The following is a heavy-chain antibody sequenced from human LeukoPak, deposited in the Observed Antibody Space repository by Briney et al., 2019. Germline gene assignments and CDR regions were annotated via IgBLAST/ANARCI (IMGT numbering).Heavy chain of an antibody. CDR2: FYYSGST. J-gene: IGHJ6*03. D-gene: IGHD3-10*01. V-gene: IGHV4-59*01. CDR3: ARALYGSASNNYYMDV. Sequence: PSETLSLTCTVSGGSISSYYWSWIRQPPGEGLEWIGYFYYSGSTNYNPSLKSRVTISVDTSKNQFALNLRSVTAADTAVYYCARALYGSASNNYYMDVWGKGTTVTVSS. CDR1: GGSISSYY.